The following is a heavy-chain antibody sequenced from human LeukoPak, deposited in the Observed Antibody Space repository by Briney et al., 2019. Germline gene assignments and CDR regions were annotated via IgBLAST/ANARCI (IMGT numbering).Heavy chain of an antibody. CDR3: AKAEPASGYDY. J-gene: IGHJ4*02. V-gene: IGHV3-48*01. CDR1: GFTFSSYS. D-gene: IGHD1-14*01. CDR2: ISDRSSTI. Sequence: PGGSLRLSCAASGFTFSSYSMNCVRQAPGKGLEWVSYISDRSSTIYYTDSVKGRYTISRDNAKKSLYLQMNSLRAEDTAVYYCAKAEPASGYDYWGQGTLVTVSS.